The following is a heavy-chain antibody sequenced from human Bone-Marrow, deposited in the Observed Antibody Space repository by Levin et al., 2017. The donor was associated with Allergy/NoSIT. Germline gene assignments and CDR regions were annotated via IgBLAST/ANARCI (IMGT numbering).Heavy chain of an antibody. D-gene: IGHD2-2*01. CDR2: ISAGFGSST. Sequence: GGSLRLSCTGSGFTFNDYAMNWVRQAPGKGLEWVSVISAGFGSSTYYADSVKGRFIISRDRSKNTLYLQMNNLRADDTAVYYCAKDICPSSSCWYGGTDVWGQGTTVTVSS. V-gene: IGHV3-23*01. CDR3: AKDICPSSSCWYGGTDV. CDR1: GFTFNDYA. J-gene: IGHJ6*02.